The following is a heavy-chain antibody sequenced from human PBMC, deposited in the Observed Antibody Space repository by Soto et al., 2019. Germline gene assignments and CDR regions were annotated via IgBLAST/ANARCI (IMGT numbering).Heavy chain of an antibody. CDR1: GYTFTSYG. J-gene: IGHJ5*02. V-gene: IGHV1-18*01. CDR3: AADREGAGTSTSRGWFEP. D-gene: IGHD6-6*01. CDR2: ISAYNGNT. Sequence: ASVKFSCTSSGYTFTSYGISWVRQAPGQGLEWMGWISAYNGNTNYAQKLEGRVTMTTDTSTSTAYMGLRSLRSEDTAVYYCAADREGAGTSTSRGWFEPWGPGNQVTGSS.